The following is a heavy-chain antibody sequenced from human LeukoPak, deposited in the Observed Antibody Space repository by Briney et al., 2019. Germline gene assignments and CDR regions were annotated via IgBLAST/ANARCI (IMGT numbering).Heavy chain of an antibody. J-gene: IGHJ6*03. D-gene: IGHD3-10*01. CDR3: AREGKRITLVRGVLTPRGYYYMDV. CDR1: GFTFSSYW. V-gene: IGHV3-7*03. Sequence: GGSLRLSCAASGFTFSSYWMNWVRQAPGKGLEWVANIKQDGSEKYYVDSVKGRFTISRDNAKNSLYLQMNSLKTEDTAVYYCAREGKRITLVRGVLTPRGYYYMDVWGIGTTVTVSS. CDR2: IKQDGSEK.